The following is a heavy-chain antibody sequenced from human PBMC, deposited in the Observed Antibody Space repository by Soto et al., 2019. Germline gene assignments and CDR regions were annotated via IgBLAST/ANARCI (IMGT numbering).Heavy chain of an antibody. CDR3: ARDGWSIAAAGNYYGMDV. CDR1: GYTFTSYA. V-gene: IGHV1-3*01. CDR2: INAGNGNT. Sequence: QVQLVQSGAEVKKPGASVKVSCKASGYTFTSYAMHWVRQAPGQRLEWMGWINAGNGNTKYSQKFQGRVTITRDTSASTAYMELSSLRSEDTAVYYCARDGWSIAAAGNYYGMDVWGQGTTVTVSS. D-gene: IGHD6-13*01. J-gene: IGHJ6*02.